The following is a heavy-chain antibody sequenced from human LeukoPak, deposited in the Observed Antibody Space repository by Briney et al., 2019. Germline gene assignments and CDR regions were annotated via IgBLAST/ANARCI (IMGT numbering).Heavy chain of an antibody. Sequence: GGSLRLSCAASGFTFSSYWMHWVRQAPGKGLVWVSRINRDGSSTSYADSVKGRFTISRDNAKNTLYLQMNSLRAEDTAVYYCASLDSVVRDYWGQGTLVTVSS. CDR2: INRDGSST. CDR1: GFTFSSYW. D-gene: IGHD4-23*01. V-gene: IGHV3-74*01. J-gene: IGHJ4*02. CDR3: ASLDSVVRDY.